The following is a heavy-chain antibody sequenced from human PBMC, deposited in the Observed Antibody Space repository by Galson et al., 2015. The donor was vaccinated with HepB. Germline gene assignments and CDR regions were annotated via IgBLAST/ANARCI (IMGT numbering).Heavy chain of an antibody. J-gene: IGHJ4*02. CDR1: GFTFSSYA. CDR3: ARDPGLG. CDR2: ISYDGSNK. V-gene: IGHV3-30-3*01. D-gene: IGHD6-19*01. Sequence: SLRLSCAASGFTFSSYAMHWVRQAPGKGLEWVAVISYDGSNKYYADSVKGRFTISRDNSKNTLYLQMNSLRAEDTAVYYCARDPGLGWGQGTLVTVSS.